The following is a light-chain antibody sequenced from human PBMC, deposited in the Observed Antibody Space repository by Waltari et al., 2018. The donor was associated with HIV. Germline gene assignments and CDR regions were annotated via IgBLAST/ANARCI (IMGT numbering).Light chain of an antibody. J-gene: IGLJ1*01. CDR2: DVR. V-gene: IGLV2-11*01. CDR1: SSDVGAYNG. CDR3: CSFAGSYKV. Sequence: SALNQPGSVSGSPGQSVTISCTGTSSDVGAYNGVSWYQQHPGKAPKFVIYDVRERPAGVPDRFSGSKSANTASLTISGLQADDEADYHCCSFAGSYKVFGTGTKVTVL.